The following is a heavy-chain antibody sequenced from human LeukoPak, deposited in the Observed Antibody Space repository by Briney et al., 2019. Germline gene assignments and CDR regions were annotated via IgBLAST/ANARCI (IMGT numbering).Heavy chain of an antibody. D-gene: IGHD3-10*01. Sequence: GGSLRLSCAASGFIVSGNYMSWVRQAPGKGLEWVSVIYSGGSTYYADSVKGRFTISRDNSKNTLYLQMKSLRAEDTAVYYCARLGVRGVIPDYWGQGTLVTVSS. CDR3: ARLGVRGVIPDY. V-gene: IGHV3-53*01. CDR2: IYSGGST. J-gene: IGHJ4*02. CDR1: GFIVSGNY.